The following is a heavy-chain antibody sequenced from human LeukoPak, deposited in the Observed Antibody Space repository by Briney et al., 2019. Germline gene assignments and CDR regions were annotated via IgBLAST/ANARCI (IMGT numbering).Heavy chain of an antibody. Sequence: GSLRLSCAASGFTFSSYGMHWVRQAPGKGLEWVAFIRYDGSNKYYADSVKGRFTISRDNSKNTLYLQMNSLRAEDTAVYYCAKDGVDTAMVKYFQHWGQGTLVTVSS. D-gene: IGHD5-18*01. J-gene: IGHJ1*01. CDR1: GFTFSSYG. CDR2: IRYDGSNK. V-gene: IGHV3-30*02. CDR3: AKDGVDTAMVKYFQH.